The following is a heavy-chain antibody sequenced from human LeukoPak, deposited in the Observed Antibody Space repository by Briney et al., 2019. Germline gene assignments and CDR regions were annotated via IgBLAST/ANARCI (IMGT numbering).Heavy chain of an antibody. Sequence: SETLSLTXTVSGGSISSYYWTWIRQPPGKGLDWIGYIYNTVNTNYNPSLKSRVTISLDTSKREFSLRLSSVTAADTAVYYCARGRDGYKFDYWGQGTLVTVSS. CDR3: ARGRDGYKFDY. CDR2: IYNTVNT. CDR1: GGSISSYY. D-gene: IGHD5-24*01. J-gene: IGHJ4*02. V-gene: IGHV4-59*01.